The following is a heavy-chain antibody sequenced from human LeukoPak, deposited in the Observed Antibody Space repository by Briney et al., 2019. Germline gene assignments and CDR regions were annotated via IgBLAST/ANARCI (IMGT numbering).Heavy chain of an antibody. V-gene: IGHV4-61*02. CDR2: FYDSGST. J-gene: IGHJ4*02. CDR3: ARLKQQLVRV. D-gene: IGHD6-13*01. Sequence: PSQTLSLTCTVSGGSISSGSYFWTWIRQPAGKGLEWIGRFYDSGSTNYNPSLKSRVTISVDTSKNQFSLKLSSVTAADTAVYYCARLKQQLVRVWGQGTLVTVSS. CDR1: GGSISSGSYF.